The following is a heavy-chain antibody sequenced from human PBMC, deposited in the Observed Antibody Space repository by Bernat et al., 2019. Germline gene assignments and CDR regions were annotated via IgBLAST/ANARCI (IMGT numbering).Heavy chain of an antibody. Sequence: EVQLVESGGGLVQPGGSLRLSCAASGFTFSSNWMHWVRPAPGKGLVWVSRINTDETKTDYADSVKGRFTISRDNAKNTVHLHMNSLRVEDTAVYYCGKMGDYDSSGFYGFVQHWGQGTLVSVSS. V-gene: IGHV3-74*01. J-gene: IGHJ1*01. D-gene: IGHD3-22*01. CDR2: INTDETKT. CDR3: GKMGDYDSSGFYGFVQH. CDR1: GFTFSSNW.